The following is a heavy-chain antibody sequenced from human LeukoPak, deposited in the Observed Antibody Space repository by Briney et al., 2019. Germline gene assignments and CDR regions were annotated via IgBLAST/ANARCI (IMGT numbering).Heavy chain of an antibody. V-gene: IGHV4-39*07. Sequence: SETLSLTCTVSGGSISSGSYYWGWIRQPPGKGLEWIGSIYYSGSTNYNPSLKSRVTISVDTSKNQFSLKLSSVTAADTAVYYCARHGELAHINYYYYYMDVWGKGTTVTISS. CDR1: GGSISSGSYY. CDR2: IYYSGST. CDR3: ARHGELAHINYYYYYMDV. D-gene: IGHD3-10*01. J-gene: IGHJ6*03.